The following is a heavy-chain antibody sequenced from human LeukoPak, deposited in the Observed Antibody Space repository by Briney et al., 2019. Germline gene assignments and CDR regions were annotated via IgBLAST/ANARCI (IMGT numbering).Heavy chain of an antibody. D-gene: IGHD3-3*01. V-gene: IGHV1-46*01. Sequence: EASVKVSCKASGYTFTSYYMHWVRQAPGQGLDWMGIINPSGGSTSYAQKFQGRVTMTRDTSTSTVYMELSSLRSADPAVYSCARDGGSDFWSGSHRPDYWGQGTLVTVSS. CDR1: GYTFTSYY. CDR3: ARDGGSDFWSGSHRPDY. J-gene: IGHJ4*02. CDR2: INPSGGST.